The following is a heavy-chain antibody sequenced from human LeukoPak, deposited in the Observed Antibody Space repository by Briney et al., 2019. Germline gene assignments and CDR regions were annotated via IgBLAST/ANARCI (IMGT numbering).Heavy chain of an antibody. CDR1: GSSITSNLYY. CDR2: IYYGGKT. Sequence: PSETLSLTCIVSGSSITSNLYYWVWVRQPPGKGLERIGAIYYGGKTYYNPSLKSRVSISIDTSKNQFSLKLTSVTAPDTATYFCAARRTTPEIDYWGQGTLVAVSS. V-gene: IGHV4-39*01. D-gene: IGHD4-11*01. CDR3: AARRTTPEIDY. J-gene: IGHJ4*02.